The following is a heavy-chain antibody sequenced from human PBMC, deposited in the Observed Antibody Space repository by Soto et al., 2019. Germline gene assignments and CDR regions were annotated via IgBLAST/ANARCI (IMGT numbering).Heavy chain of an antibody. CDR2: INPNSGGT. J-gene: IGHJ4*02. V-gene: IGHV1-2*04. CDR3: ARFQYSVSHYLDF. CDR1: GYTFTGYY. Sequence: ASVKVSCKASGYTFTGYYMHWVRQAPGQGLEWMGRINPNSGGTNYAQKFQGWVTMTRDTSISTAYLQWRSLKASDSAIYYCARFQYSVSHYLDFWGQGTRVTVSS. D-gene: IGHD5-18*01.